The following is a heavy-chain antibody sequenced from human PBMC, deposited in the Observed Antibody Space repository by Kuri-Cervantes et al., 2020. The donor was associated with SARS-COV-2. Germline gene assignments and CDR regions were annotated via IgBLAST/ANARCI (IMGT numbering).Heavy chain of an antibody. CDR1: GFTFSSYS. D-gene: IGHD2-2*01. V-gene: IGHV3-30*03. CDR3: ARDPGVVPAASPGYMDV. Sequence: GESLKISCAASGFTFSSYSMNWVRQAPGKGLEWVAVISYDGSNKYYADSVKGRFTISRDNSKNTLYLQMNSLRAEDTAVYYCARDPGVVPAASPGYMDVWGKGTTVTVSS. CDR2: ISYDGSNK. J-gene: IGHJ6*03.